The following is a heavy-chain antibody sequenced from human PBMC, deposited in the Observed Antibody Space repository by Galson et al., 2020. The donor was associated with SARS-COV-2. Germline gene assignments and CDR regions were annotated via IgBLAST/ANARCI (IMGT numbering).Heavy chain of an antibody. D-gene: IGHD3-10*01. V-gene: IGHV4-34*01. CDR1: GGSFSGYY. CDR3: AKSNEVVWFGQLFLASDIYGMDF. Sequence: SETLSLTCAVYGGSFSGYYWTWIRQPPGKGLEWIGEINHSGRSNYNPSLKSRVTMSLDTSKNQFSLKLSSVTAADTGVYYCAKSNEVVWFGQLFLASDIYGMDFWGQGTTVTVAS. J-gene: IGHJ6*02. CDR2: INHSGRS.